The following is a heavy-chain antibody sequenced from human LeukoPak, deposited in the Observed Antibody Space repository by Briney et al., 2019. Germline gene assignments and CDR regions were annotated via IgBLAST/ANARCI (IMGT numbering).Heavy chain of an antibody. CDR2: IYYSGST. V-gene: IGHV4-59*11. CDR1: GGSISSHY. J-gene: IGHJ6*03. D-gene: IGHD2-2*01. Sequence: SETLSLTCTVSGGSISSHYWSWIRQPPGKGLEWMGYIYYSGSTNYNPSLKRRVTISVDTSKNQFSLKLSSVTAADTAVYYCARGGDQLLFYYSYMDVWGKGTTVTVSS. CDR3: ARGGDQLLFYYSYMDV.